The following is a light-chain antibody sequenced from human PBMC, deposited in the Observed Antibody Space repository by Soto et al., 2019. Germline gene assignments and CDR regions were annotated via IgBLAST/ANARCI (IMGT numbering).Light chain of an antibody. Sequence: EIVLTQSPGTLSLSPGERVTLSCRASQSLSRTYLAWYQQKPGQAPRLLIYDASTRGTGIPDRFSGSGSGTDFTLTISRLEPEDFAVYYCHQYGSSRHTFGGGTKVETK. V-gene: IGKV3-20*01. CDR3: HQYGSSRHT. CDR1: QSLSRTY. J-gene: IGKJ4*01. CDR2: DAS.